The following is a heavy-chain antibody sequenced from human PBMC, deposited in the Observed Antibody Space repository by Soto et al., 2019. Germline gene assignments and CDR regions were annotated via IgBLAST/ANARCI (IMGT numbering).Heavy chain of an antibody. Sequence: SETLSLTCTVSGGSISSGGYYWSWIRQPPGKGLEWIGYIYYSGSTNYNPSLKSRVTISVDTSKNQFSLKLSSVTAADTAVYYCAGILRYFDWLPKDLLSFDPWGQGTLVTVSS. V-gene: IGHV4-61*08. J-gene: IGHJ5*02. CDR3: AGILRYFDWLPKDLLSFDP. CDR2: IYYSGST. CDR1: GGSISSGGYY. D-gene: IGHD3-9*01.